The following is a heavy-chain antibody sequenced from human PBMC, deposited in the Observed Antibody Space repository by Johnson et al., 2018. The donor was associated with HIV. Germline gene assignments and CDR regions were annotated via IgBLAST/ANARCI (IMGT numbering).Heavy chain of an antibody. D-gene: IGHD5-24*01. CDR3: ARDVRAGNDAFDI. Sequence: VQLVESGGGLVQPGGSLRLSCVASGFTVRSNYMSWVRQAPGKGLEWVSVIYSGGRSYYADSVKGRLTLSSDNSNNTMYLQMNSLRAEDSAVYYCARDVRAGNDAFDIWGQGTMVTVSS. CDR2: IYSGGRS. V-gene: IGHV3-66*01. J-gene: IGHJ3*02. CDR1: GFTVRSNY.